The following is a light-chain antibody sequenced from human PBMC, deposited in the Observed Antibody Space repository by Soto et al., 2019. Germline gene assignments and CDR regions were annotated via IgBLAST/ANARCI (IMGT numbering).Light chain of an antibody. CDR1: QGISSY. CDR2: AAS. V-gene: IGKV1-9*01. Sequence: DIQLTQSPSFLSASVGARVPITCRASQGISSYLAWYQQKPGKAPKLLIYAASTLQSGVPSRFSGSGSGTEFTLTISSLQTEDCASYFCQQLNSYPLTFGGGTKVDIK. CDR3: QQLNSYPLT. J-gene: IGKJ4*01.